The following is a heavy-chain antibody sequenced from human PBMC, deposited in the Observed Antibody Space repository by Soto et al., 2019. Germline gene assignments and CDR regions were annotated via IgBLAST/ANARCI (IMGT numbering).Heavy chain of an antibody. CDR3: ARDRDGYPTILDY. Sequence: ASVKVSCKASGGTFSSYAISWVRQAPGQGLEWMGGIIPIFGTANYAQKFQGRVTITADESTSTAYMELSSLRSEDTAVYYCARDRDGYPTILDYWGQGTLVTVSS. J-gene: IGHJ4*02. D-gene: IGHD5-12*01. V-gene: IGHV1-69*13. CDR1: GGTFSSYA. CDR2: IIPIFGTA.